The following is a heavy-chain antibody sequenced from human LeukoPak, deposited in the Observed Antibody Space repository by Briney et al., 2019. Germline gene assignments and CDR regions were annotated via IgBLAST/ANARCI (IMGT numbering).Heavy chain of an antibody. CDR1: GGTFSSYA. D-gene: IGHD6-19*01. CDR2: IIPILGIA. J-gene: IGHJ4*02. Sequence: SSVKVSCKASGGTFSSYAISWVRQAPGQGLEWMGRIIPILGIANYAQKFQGRVTITADKSTSTAYMELSSLRSEDTAVYYCAREGVEIAVAKIFDYWGQGTLVTVSS. CDR3: AREGVEIAVAKIFDY. V-gene: IGHV1-69*04.